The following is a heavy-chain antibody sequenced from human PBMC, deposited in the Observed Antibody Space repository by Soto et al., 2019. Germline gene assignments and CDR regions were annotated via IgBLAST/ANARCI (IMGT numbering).Heavy chain of an antibody. Sequence: QVQLEQSGAEVKKPGSSVKVSCKASGGTFRNSAISWVRQAPGQGLEWMGGIMPIFRTPDYAHKFQGRVTINADESTNTAYLELSGLRSDDTAVYYCARDNDRPQLGGNYYYILHVWGHGTTVTVSS. CDR1: GGTFRNSA. D-gene: IGHD1-1*01. CDR2: IMPIFRTP. J-gene: IGHJ6*02. V-gene: IGHV1-69*12. CDR3: ARDNDRPQLGGNYYYILHV.